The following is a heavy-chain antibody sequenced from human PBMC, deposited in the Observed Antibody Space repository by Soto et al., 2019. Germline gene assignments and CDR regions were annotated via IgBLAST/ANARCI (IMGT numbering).Heavy chain of an antibody. CDR3: ARVQYSNYVALNYFDY. CDR2: IKQDGSEK. CDR1: GFTFSSYW. Sequence: GGSLRLSCAASGFTFSSYWMSWVRQAPGKGLEWVANIKQDGSEKYYVDSVKGRFTISRDNAKNLLFLQMNSLRAEDTAVYYCARVQYSNYVALNYFDYWGQGTLVTVSS. J-gene: IGHJ4*02. V-gene: IGHV3-7*05. D-gene: IGHD4-4*01.